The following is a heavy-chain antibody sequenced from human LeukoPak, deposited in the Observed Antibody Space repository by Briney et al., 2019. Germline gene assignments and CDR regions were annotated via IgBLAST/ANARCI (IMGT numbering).Heavy chain of an antibody. J-gene: IGHJ4*02. CDR3: AKGGIALVRGSFDY. CDR2: IYSCGST. V-gene: IGHV3-53*01. D-gene: IGHD3-10*01. Sequence: PGGSLRLSCAASGFTVSSNYMSWVRQAPGKGLEWVSVIYSCGSTYYADSVKGRFIISRDDSKNTLYLQMNSLRAEDTAVYYCAKGGIALVRGSFDYWGQGTLVTVSS. CDR1: GFTVSSNY.